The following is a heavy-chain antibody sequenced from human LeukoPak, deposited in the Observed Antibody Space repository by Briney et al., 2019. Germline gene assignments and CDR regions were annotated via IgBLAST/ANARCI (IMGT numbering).Heavy chain of an antibody. CDR1: GGSISGTNW. Sequence: PSETLSLTCGVSGGSISGTNWWSWVRQPPGQGLEWIGEISLAGQTNYNPSLNGRVTMSLDKSSNQLSLHLTSVTAADTATYFCSRESGPFCPFGYWGQGTLVIVSS. CDR3: SRESGPFCPFGY. CDR2: ISLAGQT. V-gene: IGHV4/OR15-8*02. J-gene: IGHJ4*02. D-gene: IGHD1-26*01.